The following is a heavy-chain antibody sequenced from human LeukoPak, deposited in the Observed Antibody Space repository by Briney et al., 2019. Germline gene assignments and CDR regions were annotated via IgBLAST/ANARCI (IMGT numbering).Heavy chain of an antibody. J-gene: IGHJ4*02. V-gene: IGHV3-30*03. CDR3: ARVAMTTYYFDY. D-gene: IGHD2-2*01. CDR2: ISYDGSNK. Sequence: GGSLRLSCAASGFTFSSYGMHWVRQAPGKGLEWVAVISYDGSNKYYADSVKGRFTISRDNAKNSLYLQMNSLRAEDTAVYYCARVAMTTYYFDYWGQGTLVTVSS. CDR1: GFTFSSYG.